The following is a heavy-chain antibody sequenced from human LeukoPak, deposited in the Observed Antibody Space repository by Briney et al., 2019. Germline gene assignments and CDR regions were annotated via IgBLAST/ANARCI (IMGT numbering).Heavy chain of an antibody. CDR3: ARDKGLGGSYYKPNWFDP. J-gene: IGHJ5*02. V-gene: IGHV4-59*01. D-gene: IGHD1-26*01. CDR1: GASISSYY. CDR2: VYYTGST. Sequence: KPSETLSLTCTVSGASISSYYWNWVRQPPGKGLEWLGYVYYTGSTNYNPSLKSGVTISLDTSKNQFSLKMSSVTAADTALYYCARDKGLGGSYYKPNWFDPWGQGTLVTVSS.